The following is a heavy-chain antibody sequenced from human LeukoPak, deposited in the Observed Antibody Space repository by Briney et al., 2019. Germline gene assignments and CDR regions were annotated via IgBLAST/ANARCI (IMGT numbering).Heavy chain of an antibody. D-gene: IGHD5-24*01. CDR3: ARDRFRDGYSTFDY. V-gene: IGHV4-59*01. J-gene: IGHJ4*02. CDR1: GGSLSSYY. Sequence: PSGALSLTCTVSGGSLSSYYWSWIRQPPGKGLEWIGYIYYSGSTNYNPSLKGRVTISVDTSKNQFSLKLSSVTAADTAVYYCARDRFRDGYSTFDYWGQGTLVTVSS. CDR2: IYYSGST.